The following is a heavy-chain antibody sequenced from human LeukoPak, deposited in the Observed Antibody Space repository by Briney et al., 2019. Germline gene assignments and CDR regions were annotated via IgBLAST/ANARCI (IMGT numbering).Heavy chain of an antibody. CDR2: ISSSAATI. D-gene: IGHD6-13*01. Sequence: PGGSLRLSCAASGFTFSDYYMSWLRQAPGKGLEWLSYISSSAATIYYADSVKGRFTISRDNAKNLLYLQMNSLRAEDTAVYYCAREDSSSLSFDYWGQGTLVTVSS. CDR3: AREDSSSLSFDY. J-gene: IGHJ4*02. CDR1: GFTFSDYY. V-gene: IGHV3-11*04.